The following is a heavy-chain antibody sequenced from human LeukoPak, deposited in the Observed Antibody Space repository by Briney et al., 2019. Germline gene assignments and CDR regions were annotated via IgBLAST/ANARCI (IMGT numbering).Heavy chain of an antibody. D-gene: IGHD3-10*01. CDR3: ARAVGPGSYYNGYYYGMDV. J-gene: IGHJ6*02. V-gene: IGHV4-39*07. CDR1: GGSNSSSSYY. Sequence: SETLSLTCSVSGGSNSSSSYYWGRVRQPPGKGLEWIGSIYYSGTTYYNPSLKSRVTISVDRSKNQFSLKLSSVTAADTAVYYCARAVGPGSYYNGYYYGMDVWGQGTTVTVSS. CDR2: IYYSGTT.